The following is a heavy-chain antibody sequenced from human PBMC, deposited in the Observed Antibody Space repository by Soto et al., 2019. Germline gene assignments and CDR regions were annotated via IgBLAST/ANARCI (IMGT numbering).Heavy chain of an antibody. CDR3: VRDGSKSLRDWFDP. Sequence: SETLSLTCNVSRGSISKFYWAWIRKTAGNGLEWMGRVYATGTTDYNPSLRSRVAMSVDISKKTFSLRLRSVTGADSGVYYCVRDGSKSLRDWFDPWGQGILVTVST. CDR2: VYATGTT. V-gene: IGHV4-4*07. J-gene: IGHJ5*02. CDR1: RGSISKFY.